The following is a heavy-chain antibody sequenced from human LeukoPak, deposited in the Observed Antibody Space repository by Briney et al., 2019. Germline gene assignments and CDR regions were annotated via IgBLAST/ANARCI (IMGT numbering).Heavy chain of an antibody. CDR2: IYYSGST. Sequence: SETLSLTCTVSGGSISSSSYSWGWIRQPPGKGLEWIGSIYYSGSTYYNPSLKSRVTISVDTSKNQFSLKLSSVTAADTAVYYCARQQKTTVTLYDYWGQGTLVTVSS. CDR1: GGSISSSSYS. D-gene: IGHD4-17*01. J-gene: IGHJ4*02. V-gene: IGHV4-39*01. CDR3: ARQQKTTVTLYDY.